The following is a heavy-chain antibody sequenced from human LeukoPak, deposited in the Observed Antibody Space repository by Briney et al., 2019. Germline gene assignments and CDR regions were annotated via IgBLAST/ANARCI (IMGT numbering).Heavy chain of an antibody. D-gene: IGHD6-13*01. J-gene: IGHJ5*02. CDR2: ISSSSSTI. V-gene: IGHV3-11*04. CDR1: GFTFSDYY. CDR3: ARDQYGGYSSRGYWFDP. Sequence: GGSLRLSCAASGFTFSDYYMSWIRQAPGKGLEWVSYISSSSSTIYYADSVKGRFTISRDNAKNSLYLQMNSLRAEDTAVYYCARDQYGGYSSRGYWFDPWGQGTLVTVSS.